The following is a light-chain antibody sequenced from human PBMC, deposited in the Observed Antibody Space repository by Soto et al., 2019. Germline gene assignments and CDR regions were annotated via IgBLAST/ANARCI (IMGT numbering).Light chain of an antibody. CDR1: SSNIGSNY. V-gene: IGLV1-47*02. Sequence: QPVLTQPPSASGTPGQRVTISCSGSSSNIGSNYVYWYQQLTGTAPKLLIDGSNQRPSGVPDRFSGSKSGTSASLAISGLLSDDEADYYCAAWDGSLSAWMFGGGTKLTVL. CDR3: AAWDGSLSAWM. CDR2: GSN. J-gene: IGLJ3*02.